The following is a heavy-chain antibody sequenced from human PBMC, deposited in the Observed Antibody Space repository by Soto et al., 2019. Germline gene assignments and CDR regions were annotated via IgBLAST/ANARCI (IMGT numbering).Heavy chain of an antibody. Sequence: EVQLVESGGGLVKPGGSLRLSCAASGFTFSHAWMSWVRQAPGKGLEWVGRIKSKSDGGTTEYAAPVKGRFTFSRDDSKNTLYLQMNSLKTEDTAVYYCTTVTHSSDGLDYWGQGTLVTVSS. J-gene: IGHJ4*02. CDR1: GFTFSHAW. V-gene: IGHV3-15*01. D-gene: IGHD6-6*01. CDR2: IKSKSDGGTT. CDR3: TTVTHSSDGLDY.